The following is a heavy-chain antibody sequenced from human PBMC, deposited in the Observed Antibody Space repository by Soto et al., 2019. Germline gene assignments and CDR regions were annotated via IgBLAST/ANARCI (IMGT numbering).Heavy chain of an antibody. CDR2: IYHSGST. J-gene: IGHJ6*02. Sequence: SETLSLTCTVSGGSISSGGYSWSWIRQPPGKGLEWIGYIYHSGSTYYNPSLKSRVTISVDRSKNQFSLKLSSVTAADTAVYYCARASGYSYGLGVWGQGTTVTVSS. CDR1: GGSISSGGYS. D-gene: IGHD5-18*01. V-gene: IGHV4-30-2*01. CDR3: ARASGYSYGLGV.